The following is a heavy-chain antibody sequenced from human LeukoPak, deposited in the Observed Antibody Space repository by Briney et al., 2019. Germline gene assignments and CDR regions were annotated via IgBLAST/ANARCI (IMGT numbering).Heavy chain of an antibody. CDR3: SRAGPDWRIDS. Sequence: GGSLRLSCAASGFSFSGYWMHWVRQAPGKGLVWVSVINSDGSFTTYGDSVKGRFTISRDNAKNTLYLQMNSLGAEDTAVYYCSRAGPDWRIDSWGQGTLVTVSS. J-gene: IGHJ4*02. D-gene: IGHD3-9*01. V-gene: IGHV3-74*01. CDR1: GFSFSGYW. CDR2: INSDGSFT.